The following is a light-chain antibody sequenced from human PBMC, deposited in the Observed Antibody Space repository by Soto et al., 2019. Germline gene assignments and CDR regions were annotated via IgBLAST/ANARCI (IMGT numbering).Light chain of an antibody. J-gene: IGKJ1*01. CDR3: QQSKSYPWT. V-gene: IGKV1-5*01. Sequence: DLQLTQSPSTLSASVGDRVTITCRVSQTITSGWAWYQQKPGRAPNLLIYDASSLETGVPSRFRGSGSGTEFTLTISSLQPDDFASYYCQQSKSYPWTFGQGTKLDIK. CDR2: DAS. CDR1: QTITSG.